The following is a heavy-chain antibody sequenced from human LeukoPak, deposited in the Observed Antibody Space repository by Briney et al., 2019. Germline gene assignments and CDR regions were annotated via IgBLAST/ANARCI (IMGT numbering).Heavy chain of an antibody. D-gene: IGHD5-24*01. CDR2: ISYDGSNK. V-gene: IGHV3-30*18. CDR1: GFTFSSYG. Sequence: PGGSLRLSCAASGFTFSSYGMHWVRQAPGKGLEWVAVISYDGSNKYYADSVKGRFTISRDNSKNTLYLQMNSLRAEDTAVYYCAKDPTVGRDGYNYFDYWGQGTLVTVSS. J-gene: IGHJ4*02. CDR3: AKDPTVGRDGYNYFDY.